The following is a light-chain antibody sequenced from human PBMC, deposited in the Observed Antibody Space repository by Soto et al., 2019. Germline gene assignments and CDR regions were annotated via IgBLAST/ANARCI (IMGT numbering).Light chain of an antibody. CDR3: QQRGSWPIT. V-gene: IGKV3-11*01. Sequence: EIVLAQSPATLSLSPGERATLSCRTSQSVSSYLAWYQQKPGQAPRLLVYGASNRATGIPARFSGSGSGTDFTLTISSLEPEDFAVYYCQQRGSWPITFGRGTRLEIK. CDR2: GAS. CDR1: QSVSSY. J-gene: IGKJ5*01.